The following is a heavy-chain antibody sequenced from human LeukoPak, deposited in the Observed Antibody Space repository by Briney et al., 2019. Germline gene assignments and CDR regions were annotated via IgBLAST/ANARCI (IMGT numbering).Heavy chain of an antibody. V-gene: IGHV4-28*01. Sequence: SETQSLTCAVSGYSISSSNWWGWIRQPPGKGLEWIGYIYYSGSTYYNPSLKSRVTMSVDTSKNQFSLKLSSVTAVDTAVYYCAKSMQLYGGIDYWGQGTLVTVSS. CDR1: GYSISSSNW. J-gene: IGHJ4*02. D-gene: IGHD2-2*02. CDR3: AKSMQLYGGIDY. CDR2: IYYSGST.